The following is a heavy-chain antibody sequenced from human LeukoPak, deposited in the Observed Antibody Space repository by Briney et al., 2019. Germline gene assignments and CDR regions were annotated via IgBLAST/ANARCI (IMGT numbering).Heavy chain of an antibody. J-gene: IGHJ3*02. CDR1: GFSFSSYW. CDR3: TRNYNNAFDI. CDR2: IKPDGSDK. V-gene: IGHV3-7*01. D-gene: IGHD3-22*01. Sequence: GGSLRLSCAASGFSFSSYWMSWVRQAPGKGLERVANIKPDGSDKRYVDSVKGRFTISRDNAKNSLYLQMNSLRGDDTTVYYCTRNYNNAFDIGGQNTMVTVSS.